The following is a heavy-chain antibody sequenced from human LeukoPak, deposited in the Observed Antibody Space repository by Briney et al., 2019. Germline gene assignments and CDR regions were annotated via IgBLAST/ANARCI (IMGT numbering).Heavy chain of an antibody. CDR2: IYQSGTT. J-gene: IGHJ4*02. CDR3: ARTGRYCSGGSCYSDLDY. V-gene: IGHV4-38-2*01. Sequence: SETLSLTCAVSGYSISRGYYWGWIRQPPGKGLEWIASIYQSGTTYYNPSLKSRVTISIDTSTNQFSLELSSVTAADTAVYYCARTGRYCSGGSCYSDLDYWGQGTLVTVSS. D-gene: IGHD2-15*01. CDR1: GYSISRGYY.